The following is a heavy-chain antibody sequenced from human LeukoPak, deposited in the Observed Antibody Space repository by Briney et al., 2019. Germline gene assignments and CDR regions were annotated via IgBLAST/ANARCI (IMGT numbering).Heavy chain of an antibody. D-gene: IGHD1-26*01. CDR1: GFTFSSYA. Sequence: GGSLRLSCAASGFTFSSYAMSWVRQAPGKGLEWVSAISGSGGSTYYTDSVKGRFTISRDNSKNTLYLQMNSLRAEDTAVYYCAKDFSPTQPYLVGALRTHFDYWGQGTLVTVSS. CDR2: ISGSGGST. V-gene: IGHV3-23*01. J-gene: IGHJ4*02. CDR3: AKDFSPTQPYLVGALRTHFDY.